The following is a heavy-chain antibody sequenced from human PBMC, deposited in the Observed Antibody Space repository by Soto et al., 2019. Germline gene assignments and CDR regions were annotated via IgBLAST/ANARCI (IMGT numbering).Heavy chain of an antibody. CDR1: GFTFSNYA. Sequence: EVQLLESGGGLVQPGGSLRLSCAASGFTFSNYAMNWVRQAPGKGLEWVSGISGSGSSTYYADSVKGRFTISRDNSKNRMYLQVHSRRAEDTASYYCAKAVTISGSFYYGMDVWGQGTTVTVSS. D-gene: IGHD3-3*01. V-gene: IGHV3-23*01. J-gene: IGHJ6*02. CDR3: AKAVTISGSFYYGMDV. CDR2: ISGSGSST.